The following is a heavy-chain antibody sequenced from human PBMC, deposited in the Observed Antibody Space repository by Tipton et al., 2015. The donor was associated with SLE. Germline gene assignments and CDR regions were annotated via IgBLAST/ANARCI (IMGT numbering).Heavy chain of an antibody. CDR3: ASDYSSSAGYYYDDKDV. D-gene: IGHD6-6*01. CDR1: GGSISSYY. J-gene: IGHJ6*03. Sequence: LRLSCTVSGGSISSYYWSWIRQPPGKGLEWIGYIYYSGSTNYSPSLKSRVTISVDTSKNQFSLKLSSVTAAVTAVYYCASDYSSSAGYYYDDKDVGGKGNTVAVSS. V-gene: IGHV4-59*01. CDR2: IYYSGST.